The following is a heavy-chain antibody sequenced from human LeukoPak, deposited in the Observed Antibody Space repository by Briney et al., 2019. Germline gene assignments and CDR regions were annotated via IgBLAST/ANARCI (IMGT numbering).Heavy chain of an antibody. CDR3: AKMKGHPLPKYYMDV. CDR2: ISSRDTNT. CDR1: GFTFNGFG. J-gene: IGHJ6*01. V-gene: IGHV3-23*01. Sequence: GGSLRVSCAASGFTFNGFGMGWVRRSQGKGREGGLGISSRDTNTIYADPGKGRFTISRDNSKKTLYLEMNSLRAEDTDIYYCAKMKGHPLPKYYMDVWGQGTTVTVSS. D-gene: IGHD1-26*01.